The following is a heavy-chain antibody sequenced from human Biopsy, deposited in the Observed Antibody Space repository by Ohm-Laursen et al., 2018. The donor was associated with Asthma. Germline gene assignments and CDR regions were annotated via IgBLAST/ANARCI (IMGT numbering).Heavy chain of an antibody. J-gene: IGHJ6*02. V-gene: IGHV1-69*06. CDR3: ASPSSSREILYYYYNMDI. CDR1: GGTFGNYA. Sequence: SVNVSCKASGGTFGNYAISWVRQAPGLGLEWMGGISPVFGSTNIAQKFQGRVTISADIFTKTAYLEVSSLRSDDTAVYYCASPSSSREILYYYYNMDIWGQGTTVTV. CDR2: ISPVFGST. D-gene: IGHD6-13*01.